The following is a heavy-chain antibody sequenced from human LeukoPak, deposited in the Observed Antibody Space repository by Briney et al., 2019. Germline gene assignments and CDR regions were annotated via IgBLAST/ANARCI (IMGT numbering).Heavy chain of an antibody. Sequence: GGSLRLSCAASGFAFSGYNMNWVRQAPGKGLEWVSFISSTSSDINYADSVRDRFTISRDNAKNSLFLQMDSLRVEDTAVYYCAKGLFSGYDKYLDSWGQGTLVTVSS. J-gene: IGHJ4*02. CDR1: GFAFSGYN. D-gene: IGHD5-12*01. CDR2: ISSTSSDI. V-gene: IGHV3-21*04. CDR3: AKGLFSGYDKYLDS.